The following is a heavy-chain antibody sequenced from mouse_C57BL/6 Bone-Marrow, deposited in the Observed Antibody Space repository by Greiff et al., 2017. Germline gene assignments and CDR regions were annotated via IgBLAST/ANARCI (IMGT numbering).Heavy chain of an antibody. D-gene: IGHD1-1*01. CDR1: GYTFTDYY. Sequence: VKLVESGAELVRPGASVKLSCKASGYTFTDYYINWVKQRPGQGLEWIARIYPGSGNTYYNEKFKGKATLTAEKSSSTAYMQLSRLTSDDSAVYFCARWDYYYGSSYHWYFDVWGTGTTVTVSS. V-gene: IGHV1-76*01. CDR3: ARWDYYYGSSYHWYFDV. J-gene: IGHJ1*03. CDR2: IYPGSGNT.